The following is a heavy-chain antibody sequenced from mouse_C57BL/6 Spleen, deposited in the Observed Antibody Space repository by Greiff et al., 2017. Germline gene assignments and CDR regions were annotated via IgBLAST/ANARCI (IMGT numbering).Heavy chain of an antibody. Sequence: EVQLQQSGAELVRPGASVKLSCTASGFNIKDDYMHWVKQRPEQGLEWIGWIDPENGDTEYASKFQGKATITADTSSNTAYLQLSSLTSEDTAGYYCTSYYGNSSWYCDGWGTGTTVTVSS. V-gene: IGHV14-4*01. CDR3: TSYYGNSSWYCDG. CDR1: GFNIKDDY. D-gene: IGHD2-10*01. CDR2: IDPENGDT. J-gene: IGHJ1*03.